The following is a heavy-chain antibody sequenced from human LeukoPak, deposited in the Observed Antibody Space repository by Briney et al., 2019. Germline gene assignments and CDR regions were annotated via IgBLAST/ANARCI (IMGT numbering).Heavy chain of an antibody. Sequence: PSETLSLTCTVSGGSISSSSYYWGWIRQPPGKGLEWIGSIYYSGSTYYNPSLKSRVTISVDTSKNQFSLKLSSVTAADTAVYYCARHRIRYIVVTAVDYWGQGTLVTVSS. CDR3: ARHRIRYIVVTAVDY. CDR2: IYYSGST. V-gene: IGHV4-39*01. CDR1: GGSISSSSYY. J-gene: IGHJ4*02. D-gene: IGHD5-12*01.